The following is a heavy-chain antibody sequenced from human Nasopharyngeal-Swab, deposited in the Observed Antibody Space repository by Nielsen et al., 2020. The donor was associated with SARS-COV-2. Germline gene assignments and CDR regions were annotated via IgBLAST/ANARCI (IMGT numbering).Heavy chain of an antibody. Sequence: GGSLRLSCAASGFTFSSYDMHWARQATGKGLEWVSAIGTAGDTYYPGSVKGRFTISRENAKNSLYLQMNSLRAGDTAVYYCARDRWTLGMDVWGQGTTVTVSS. CDR1: GFTFSSYD. D-gene: IGHD7-27*01. CDR2: IGTAGDT. CDR3: ARDRWTLGMDV. J-gene: IGHJ6*02. V-gene: IGHV3-13*01.